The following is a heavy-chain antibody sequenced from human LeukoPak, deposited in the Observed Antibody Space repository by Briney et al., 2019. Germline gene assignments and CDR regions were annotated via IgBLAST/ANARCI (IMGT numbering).Heavy chain of an antibody. CDR3: VRDATVTLDY. Sequence: GGSPRLSCAASGFTFRNHWVHWVRQAPGKGLVWVSRINSDGSSTDYADSVKGRFTISRDNAKNTLYLQMNSLRAEDTAVYYCVRDATVTLDYWGQGTLVTVSS. CDR2: INSDGSST. D-gene: IGHD4-17*01. CDR1: GFTFRNHW. V-gene: IGHV3-74*01. J-gene: IGHJ4*02.